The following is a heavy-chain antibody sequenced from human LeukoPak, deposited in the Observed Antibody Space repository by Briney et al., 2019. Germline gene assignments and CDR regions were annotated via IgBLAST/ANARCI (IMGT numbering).Heavy chain of an antibody. J-gene: IGHJ3*02. D-gene: IGHD3-22*01. CDR3: ARCRGGYYSDAFDI. CDR2: IYPGDSDT. Sequence: GESLKISCQGFGYSFTSYWIGWVRQMPGKGLEWMGIIYPGDSDTRYSPSFQGQVIMSADKSIRTAYLQWSSLKASDTAMYYCARCRGGYYSDAFDIWGQGTVVTVSS. V-gene: IGHV5-51*01. CDR1: GYSFTSYW.